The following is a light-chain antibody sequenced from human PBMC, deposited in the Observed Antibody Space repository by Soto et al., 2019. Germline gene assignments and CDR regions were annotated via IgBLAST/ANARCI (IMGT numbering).Light chain of an antibody. CDR1: SSDVGGYNY. Sequence: QSVLTQPASVSGSPGQSITFSCTGTSSDVGGYNYVSWYQQHPGKAPKLMIYEVSYRPSGVSDRFSGSKSGNTASLTISGLQAEDEADYYCCSYTSSITYVFGTGTKVTVL. CDR2: EVS. J-gene: IGLJ1*01. CDR3: CSYTSSITYV. V-gene: IGLV2-14*01.